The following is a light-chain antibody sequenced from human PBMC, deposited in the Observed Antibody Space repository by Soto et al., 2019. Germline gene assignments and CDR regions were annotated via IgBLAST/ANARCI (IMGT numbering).Light chain of an antibody. CDR2: AAS. J-gene: IGKJ1*01. V-gene: IGKV1-39*01. Sequence: DIQMTQSPSSLSASLGDRVTITCRASQSISSYLNWYQQKPGKAPKLLIYAASSLQSGVPSRFSGSGSGTDFTLTISSLQSEDFAVYYCQQHNNWPWTFGQGTKVDIK. CDR1: QSISSY. CDR3: QQHNNWPWT.